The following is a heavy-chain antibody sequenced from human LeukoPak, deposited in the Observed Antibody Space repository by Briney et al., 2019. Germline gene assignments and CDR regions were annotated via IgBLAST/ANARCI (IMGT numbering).Heavy chain of an antibody. CDR1: GFIFSTFV. Sequence: VGSLRLSCAASGFIFSTFVMHWVRQAPGKGLEWVAVIRPDGSHISYVDPVEGRFTISRDNSNNMLYLQMSSLRAEDTALYYCLREVDWKYAFDYWGRGTLVTVSS. D-gene: IGHD1-7*01. CDR2: IRPDGSHI. V-gene: IGHV3-33*01. CDR3: LREVDWKYAFDY. J-gene: IGHJ4*02.